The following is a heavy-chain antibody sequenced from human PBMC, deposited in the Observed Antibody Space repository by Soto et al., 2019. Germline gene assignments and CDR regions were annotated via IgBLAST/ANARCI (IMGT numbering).Heavy chain of an antibody. CDR3: ASPLDYYDSSGYWDY. J-gene: IGHJ4*02. CDR1: GGTFSSYG. CDR2: ILPIYGIT. Sequence: SVKVSCKASGGTFSSYGLRWVRQAPGQGLEWMGGILPIYGITNYAQKFQGRVTITADKSTSTAYMELSSLRPEDSAVYYCASPLDYYDSSGYWDYWGQGTLVTVSS. V-gene: IGHV1-69*10. D-gene: IGHD3-22*01.